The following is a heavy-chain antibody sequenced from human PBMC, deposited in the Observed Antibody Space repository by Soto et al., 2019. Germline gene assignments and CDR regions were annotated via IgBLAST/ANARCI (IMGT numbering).Heavy chain of an antibody. V-gene: IGHV1-8*01. Sequence: ASVKVSCKASGYTFTTYDIHWVRQATGQGLEWMGWMNPNSGNTGYAQKFQGRVTMTRNTSITTAYMELSSLRSEDTAIYYCARMAASGMLNWFDPWGQGTLVTVSS. CDR3: ARMAASGMLNWFDP. J-gene: IGHJ5*02. CDR1: GYTFTTYD. CDR2: MNPNSGNT. D-gene: IGHD6-13*01.